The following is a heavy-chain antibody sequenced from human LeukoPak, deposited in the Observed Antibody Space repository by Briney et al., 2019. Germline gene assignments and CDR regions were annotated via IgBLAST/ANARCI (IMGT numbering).Heavy chain of an antibody. D-gene: IGHD4-23*01. J-gene: IGHJ6*02. CDR3: AKDRGGNSGAYYYGMDV. Sequence: GGSLRLSCAASGFTFSSYAMSWVRQAPGKGLEWVSAISGSGGSTYYADSVKGRFTISRDNSKNTLYLQMNSQRAEDTAVYYCAKDRGGNSGAYYYGMDVWGQGTTVTVSS. CDR1: GFTFSSYA. V-gene: IGHV3-23*01. CDR2: ISGSGGST.